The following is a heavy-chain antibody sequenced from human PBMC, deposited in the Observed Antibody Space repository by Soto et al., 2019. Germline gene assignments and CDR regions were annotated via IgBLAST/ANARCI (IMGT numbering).Heavy chain of an antibody. Sequence: SETLSLTCPVSGFSISSYYWSWIRQPPGKGLEWIGYIYYSGSTNYNPSLKSRVTISVDTSKNQFSLKLSSVTAADTAVYYCARGYDILTPYYYMDVWGKGTTVTVSS. CDR1: GFSISSYY. V-gene: IGHV4-59*01. CDR2: IYYSGST. J-gene: IGHJ6*03. D-gene: IGHD3-9*01. CDR3: ARGYDILTPYYYMDV.